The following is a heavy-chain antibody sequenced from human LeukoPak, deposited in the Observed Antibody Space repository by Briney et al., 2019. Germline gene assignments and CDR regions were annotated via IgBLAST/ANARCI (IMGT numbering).Heavy chain of an antibody. J-gene: IGHJ3*02. CDR3: ARDVYCYGSGTLFGDI. V-gene: IGHV4-4*07. Sequence: SETLSLTCTVSGGSISSYYWSWIRQPAGKGLEWIGRIYTSGSTNYNPSLKSRVTMSVDTSKNQFSLKLSSVTAADTAVYYCARDVYCYGSGTLFGDIWGQGTMVTVSS. D-gene: IGHD3-10*01. CDR2: IYTSGST. CDR1: GGSISSYY.